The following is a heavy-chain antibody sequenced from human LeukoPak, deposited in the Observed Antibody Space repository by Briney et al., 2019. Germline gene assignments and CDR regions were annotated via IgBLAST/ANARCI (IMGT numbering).Heavy chain of an antibody. D-gene: IGHD3-22*01. J-gene: IGHJ6*03. Sequence: ASVKVSCKASGYTFTGYYMHWVRQAPGQGLERMGWINPNSGGTNYAQKFQGRVTMTRDTSISTAYMELSRLRSDDTAVYYCARDRGDYYDSSGYSFYYYYYMDVWGKGTTVTVSS. CDR3: ARDRGDYYDSSGYSFYYYYYMDV. CDR2: INPNSGGT. V-gene: IGHV1-2*02. CDR1: GYTFTGYY.